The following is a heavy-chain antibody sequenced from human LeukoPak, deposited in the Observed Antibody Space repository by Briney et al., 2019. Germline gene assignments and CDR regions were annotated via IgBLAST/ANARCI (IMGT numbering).Heavy chain of an antibody. CDR1: GGSISSYY. CDR3: ARGPPKYGYFDY. D-gene: IGHD2-8*01. CDR2: IYYSGST. V-gene: IGHV4-59*08. J-gene: IGHJ4*02. Sequence: PSETLSLTCTVSGGSISSYYWSWIRQPPGKGLEWIGYIYYSGSTNYNPSLKSRVTISVDTSKNQFSLKLSSVTAADTAVYYCARGPPKYGYFDYWGQGTLVTVSS.